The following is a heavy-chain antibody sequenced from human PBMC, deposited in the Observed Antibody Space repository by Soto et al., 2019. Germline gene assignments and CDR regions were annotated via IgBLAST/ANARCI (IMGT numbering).Heavy chain of an antibody. Sequence: SETLSLTCTVSGGSISGYYWTWIRQAPGKGLEWIGYVYYTGSTNYNPSLTDRVTISMDTSKSQFSLTLSSVTAADTAVYYCARRKTGPEAFDYWGQGTLVTVSS. V-gene: IGHV4-59*08. CDR3: ARRKTGPEAFDY. J-gene: IGHJ4*02. CDR2: VYYTGST. CDR1: GGSISGYY. D-gene: IGHD3-10*01.